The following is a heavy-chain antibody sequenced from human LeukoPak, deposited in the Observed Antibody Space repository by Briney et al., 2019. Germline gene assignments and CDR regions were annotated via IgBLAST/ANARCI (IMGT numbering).Heavy chain of an antibody. D-gene: IGHD3-3*01. CDR3: ARRYDFWSGYPPPLDY. CDR1: SGSISTSNYY. CDR2: IFYTGST. J-gene: IGHJ4*02. V-gene: IGHV4-39*07. Sequence: PSETLSLTCTVSSGSISTSNYYWGWVRQPPGKALEWIGNIFYTGSTYYSPSLKSRVTISVDTSKNQFSLKLSSVTAADTAVYYCARRYDFWSGYPPPLDYWGQGTLVTVSS.